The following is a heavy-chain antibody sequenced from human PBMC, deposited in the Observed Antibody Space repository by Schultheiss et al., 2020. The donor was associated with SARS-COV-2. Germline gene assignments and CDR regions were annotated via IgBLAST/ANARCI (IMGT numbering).Heavy chain of an antibody. CDR1: GGSISSSNW. CDR3: ARDRAGYGSGTYGMDV. Sequence: SETLSLTCAVSGGSISSSNWWSWVRQPPGKGLEWIGEIYHSGSTYYNPSLKSRVTISVDTSKNQFSLKLSSVTAADTAVYYCARDRAGYGSGTYGMDVWGQGTTVTVSS. CDR2: IYHSGST. V-gene: IGHV4-4*02. J-gene: IGHJ6*02. D-gene: IGHD3-10*01.